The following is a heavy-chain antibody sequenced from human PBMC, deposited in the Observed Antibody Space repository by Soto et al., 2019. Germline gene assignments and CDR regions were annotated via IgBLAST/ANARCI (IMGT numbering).Heavy chain of an antibody. V-gene: IGHV3-74*03. CDR1: GFTFRRYW. CDR2: IDSDGTTT. D-gene: IGHD3-22*01. Sequence: EVQVVESGGGLVQPGGSLRLSCAASGFTFRRYWMHWVRQPPGKGLVWVSRIDSDGTTTQYEDSVRGRFTISRDNAKNTLFLQMNSLRAEDTAVYYCATVGDSGYYLGPFDYWGQGTLVTVSS. J-gene: IGHJ4*02. CDR3: ATVGDSGYYLGPFDY.